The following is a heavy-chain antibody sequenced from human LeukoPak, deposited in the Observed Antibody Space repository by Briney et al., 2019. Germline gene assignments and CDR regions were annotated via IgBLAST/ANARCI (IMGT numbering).Heavy chain of an antibody. V-gene: IGHV1-69*05. CDR1: GYTFTDYY. CDR2: IIPIFGTA. Sequence: SVKVSCKASGYTFTDYYMHWVRQAPGQGLEWMGWIIPIFGTANYAQKFQGRVTITTDESTSTAYMELSSLRSEDTAVYYCARGSGFSGIAARPDYFDYWGQGTLVTVSS. D-gene: IGHD6-6*01. J-gene: IGHJ4*02. CDR3: ARGSGFSGIAARPDYFDY.